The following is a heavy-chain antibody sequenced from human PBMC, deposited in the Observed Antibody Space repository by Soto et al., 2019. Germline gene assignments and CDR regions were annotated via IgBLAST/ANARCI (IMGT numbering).Heavy chain of an antibody. CDR2: IYPEYSDN. V-gene: IGHV5-51*01. Sequence: PVEPLNISFRGSGYILTNNWIGWVRQMPGKGLEWMGIIYPEYSDNRYSPSFQGQFTISADKSISTAYLQWSSLKASDTAMYYCARSIVGDYGMDVWGQGTTVT. CDR1: GYILTNNW. D-gene: IGHD1-26*01. CDR3: ARSIVGDYGMDV. J-gene: IGHJ6*02.